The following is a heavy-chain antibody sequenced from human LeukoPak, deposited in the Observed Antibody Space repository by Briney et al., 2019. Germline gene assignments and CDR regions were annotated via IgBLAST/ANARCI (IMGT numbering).Heavy chain of an antibody. CDR2: INPNTGGT. CDR1: GYTFTGYY. J-gene: IGHJ3*02. V-gene: IGHV1-2*06. D-gene: IGHD5-24*01. Sequence: ASVKVSCKASGYTFTGYYMNWVRQAPGQGLEWLGRINPNTGGTNFAQSFQGRVTMTRDTSITAAYMELSRLRSDDTAVYYCARVGDGLNDAFDIWGQGTMVTVSS. CDR3: ARVGDGLNDAFDI.